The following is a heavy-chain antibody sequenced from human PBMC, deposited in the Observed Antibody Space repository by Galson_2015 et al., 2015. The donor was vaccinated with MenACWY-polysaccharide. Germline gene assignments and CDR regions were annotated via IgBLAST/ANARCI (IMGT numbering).Heavy chain of an antibody. V-gene: IGHV3-53*01. D-gene: IGHD4-17*01. CDR2: IYSGGST. J-gene: IGHJ4*02. CDR3: ASNGAQGY. CDR1: RFTVSNNY. Sequence: SLRLSCAASRFTVSNNYMNWFRQTPEKGLEWVSLIYSGGSTHYADSVKGRFTISRDSSKNTLYLQMNSLRAEDTAWYYCASNGAQGYWGQGTLVTVSS.